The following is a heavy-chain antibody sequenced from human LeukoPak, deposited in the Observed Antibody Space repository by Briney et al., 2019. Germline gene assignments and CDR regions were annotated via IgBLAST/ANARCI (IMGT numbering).Heavy chain of an antibody. CDR2: IYYSGST. V-gene: IGHV4-59*01. CDR1: GGSISSYY. CDR3: ARMGRIAARPYYYYMDV. Sequence: PSETLSLTCTVSGGSISSYYWGWIRQPPGKGLEWIGYIYYSGSTNYNPSLKSRVTISVDTSKNQFSLKLSSVTAADTAVYYCARMGRIAARPYYYYMDVWGKGTTVTVSS. J-gene: IGHJ6*03. D-gene: IGHD6-6*01.